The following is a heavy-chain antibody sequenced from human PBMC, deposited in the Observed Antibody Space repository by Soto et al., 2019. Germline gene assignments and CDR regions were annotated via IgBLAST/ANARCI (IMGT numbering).Heavy chain of an antibody. D-gene: IGHD4-17*01. CDR1: GYTLTELS. CDR3: ATGFHGDYSGYYYYYMDV. J-gene: IGHJ6*03. CDR2: FDPEDGET. Sequence: ASVKVSCKVSGYTLTELSMHWVRQAPGKGLEWMGGFDPEDGETIYAQKFQGRVTMTEDTSTDTAYMELSSLRSEATAVYYCATGFHGDYSGYYYYYMDVWGKGTTVTVSS. V-gene: IGHV1-24*01.